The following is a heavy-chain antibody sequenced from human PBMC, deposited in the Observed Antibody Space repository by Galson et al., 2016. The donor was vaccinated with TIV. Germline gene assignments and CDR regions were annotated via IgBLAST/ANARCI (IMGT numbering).Heavy chain of an antibody. Sequence: SLRLSCAASGFTLSSYSMNWIRQAPGKGLEWVSSVSSSGDYIYYADSVKGRFTISRDNTKNSLYLQMNRLRVEDTAAYYCARDSGSYARWFDPWGQGTLVTVSS. J-gene: IGHJ5*02. D-gene: IGHD1-26*01. CDR2: VSSSGDYI. CDR1: GFTLSSYS. CDR3: ARDSGSYARWFDP. V-gene: IGHV3-21*01.